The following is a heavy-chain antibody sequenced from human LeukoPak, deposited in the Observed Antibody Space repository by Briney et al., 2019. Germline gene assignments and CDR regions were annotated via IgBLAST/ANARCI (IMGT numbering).Heavy chain of an antibody. CDR3: AKGDPDRGSAN. V-gene: IGHV3-23*01. D-gene: IGHD6-25*01. Sequence: GGSLRLSCAAPGFTLSSFAMTWVPKAPGKGLEWVSTINSGGAPFYRAPVKGRFTSSRDNSKNTLNWQMTSLKVEDTAVFYCAKGDPDRGSANWGQGTLVTVSS. CDR2: INSGGAP. J-gene: IGHJ4*02. CDR1: GFTLSSFA.